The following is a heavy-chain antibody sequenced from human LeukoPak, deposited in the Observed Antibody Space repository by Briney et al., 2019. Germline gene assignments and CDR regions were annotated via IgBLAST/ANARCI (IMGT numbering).Heavy chain of an antibody. Sequence: SETLSLTCAVHGGSFSGYYWSWIRQPPGKGLEWIGEINHSGSTNYNPSLKSRVTISVDTSKNQFSLKLSSVTAADTAVYYCARGEGYCSSTSCHYPHRRLGYFDYWGQGTLVTVSS. CDR3: ARGEGYCSSTSCHYPHRRLGYFDY. J-gene: IGHJ4*02. D-gene: IGHD2-2*01. CDR2: INHSGST. CDR1: GGSFSGYY. V-gene: IGHV4-34*01.